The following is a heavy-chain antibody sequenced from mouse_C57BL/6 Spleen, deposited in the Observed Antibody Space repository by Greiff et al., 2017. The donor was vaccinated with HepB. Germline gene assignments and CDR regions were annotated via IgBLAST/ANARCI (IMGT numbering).Heavy chain of an antibody. D-gene: IGHD2-4*01. V-gene: IGHV1-69*01. CDR2: IDPSDSYT. CDR1: GYTFTSYW. Sequence: QVQLQQPGAELVMPGASVKLSCKASGYTFTSYWMHWVKQRPGQGLEWIGEIDPSDSYTNYNQKFKGKSTLTVDKSSSTAYMQLSSLTSEDSAVYYCARHYDYVGFAYWGQGTLVTVSA. J-gene: IGHJ3*01. CDR3: ARHYDYVGFAY.